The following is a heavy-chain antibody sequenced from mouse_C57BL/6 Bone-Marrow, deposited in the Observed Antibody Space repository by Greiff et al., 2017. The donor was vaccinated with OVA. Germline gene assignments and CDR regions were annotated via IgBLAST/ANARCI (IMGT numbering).Heavy chain of an antibody. CDR1: GYTFTSYG. V-gene: IGHV1-81*01. J-gene: IGHJ2*01. D-gene: IGHD1-1*01. CDR2: IYPRSGNT. CDR3: ARSATVVEGDY. Sequence: QVQLQQSGAELARPGASVKLSCKASGYTFTSYGISWVKQRTGQGLEWIGEIYPRSGNTYYNEKFKGKATLTADKSSSTAYMELRSLTSEDPAVYFCARSATVVEGDYWGQGTTLTGSS.